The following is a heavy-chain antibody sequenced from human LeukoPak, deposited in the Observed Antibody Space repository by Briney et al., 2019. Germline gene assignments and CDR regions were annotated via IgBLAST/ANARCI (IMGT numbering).Heavy chain of an antibody. J-gene: IGHJ4*02. V-gene: IGHV3-30*02. CDR1: GFTFGSYG. CDR2: VRYVGGNK. Sequence: GGSLRLSCAASGFTFGSYGMHWVRQAPGKGLEWVSFVRYVGGNKYYGDSVRGRFTTSRDDSKNTLFLQMNSLRTEDPAVYYCVKEPDYWGRGTLVTVSS. CDR3: VKEPDY.